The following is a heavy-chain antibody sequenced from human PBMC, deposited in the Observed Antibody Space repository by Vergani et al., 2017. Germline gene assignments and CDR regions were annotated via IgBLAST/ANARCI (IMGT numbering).Heavy chain of an antibody. J-gene: IGHJ4*02. CDR3: ARHDRKTYTATMGWYDY. CDR2: ILGSGTA. D-gene: IGHD3-16*01. V-gene: IGHV4-61*02. CDR1: GASMSSVGYY. Sequence: QVQLQESGPGLVKPSQTLSLTCTVSGASMSSVGYYWTWIRQSAGKRLEWIGDILGSGTANYNPSFQGRVSMSVATSKNQFSLTLSSVNATDTAVYFCARHDRKTYTATMGWYDYWGQGILVTVSS.